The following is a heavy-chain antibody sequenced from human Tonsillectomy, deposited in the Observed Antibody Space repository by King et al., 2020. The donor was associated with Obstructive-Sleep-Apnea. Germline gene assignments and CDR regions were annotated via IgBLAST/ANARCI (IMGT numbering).Heavy chain of an antibody. CDR1: GFTFGSYG. CDR3: AKDRRDHLVSNDVFDI. J-gene: IGHJ3*02. CDR2: TRYDGANK. Sequence: VQLVESGGGVVQPGGSLRLSCAASGFTFGSYGMHWVRQAPGKGLEWVAFTRYDGANKNYADSVKGRFTISRDNSKNTLYVQMNSRRAEDTAVYYCAKDRRDHLVSNDVFDIWGQGTMVTVSS. D-gene: IGHD6-13*01. V-gene: IGHV3-30*02.